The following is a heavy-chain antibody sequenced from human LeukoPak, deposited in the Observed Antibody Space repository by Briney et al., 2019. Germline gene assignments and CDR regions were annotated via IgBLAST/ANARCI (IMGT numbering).Heavy chain of an antibody. CDR3: ARGDYYYQYMDV. J-gene: IGHJ6*03. Sequence: PGGSLRLSCAASGFTFSSYSMNWVRQAPGKGLEWVSSISSSSTYIYYADSVKGRFTISRDNAKNSLYLQMNSLRAEDTAVYYCARGDYYYQYMDVWGKGTTVTVSS. V-gene: IGHV3-21*01. CDR2: ISSSSTYI. CDR1: GFTFSSYS.